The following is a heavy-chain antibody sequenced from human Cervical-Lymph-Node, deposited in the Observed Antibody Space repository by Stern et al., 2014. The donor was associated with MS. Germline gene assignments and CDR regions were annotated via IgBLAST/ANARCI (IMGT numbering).Heavy chain of an antibody. V-gene: IGHV4-59*01. D-gene: IGHD5-24*01. J-gene: IGHJ4*02. CDR1: GGPISSYY. CDR3: ARGMATYFDY. Sequence: QLQLQESGPGLVKPSETLSLTCTVSGGPISSYYWSWIRQPPGKGLYWIGYIYYSWSTNYNPSIKSRVTISVDTSKNQFSLKLSSVTAADTAVYYCARGMATYFDYWGQGTLVTVSS. CDR2: IYYSWST.